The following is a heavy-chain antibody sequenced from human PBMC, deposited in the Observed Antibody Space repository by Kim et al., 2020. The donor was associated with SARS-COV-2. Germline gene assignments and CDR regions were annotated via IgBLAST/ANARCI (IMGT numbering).Heavy chain of an antibody. J-gene: IGHJ6*02. V-gene: IGHV3-23*01. D-gene: IGHD1-1*01. CDR1: GFTFSNYA. Sequence: GGSLRLSCAASGFTFSNYAMNWVRQAPGKGLEWVSLISGSSGSTHYADSVKGRFTISRDNSKNTLCLQMNSLRAEDTAIYYCAKSVGTGFYYHGMDVWGQGTTVTVSS. CDR2: ISGSSGST. CDR3: AKSVGTGFYYHGMDV.